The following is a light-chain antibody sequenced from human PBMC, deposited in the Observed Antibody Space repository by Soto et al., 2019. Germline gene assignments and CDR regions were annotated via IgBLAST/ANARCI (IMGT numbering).Light chain of an antibody. V-gene: IGKV3-11*01. CDR2: DAS. CDR1: QSVSRY. J-gene: IGKJ4*01. Sequence: EIVLTQSPATLSLSPGERATLSCRASQSVSRYLAWYQQKPGQAPRLLIYDASSRATGIPDKFSGSGSGTDFTLTISSLEPEDFAVYYCQQRSKWPLTFGGGTKVEI. CDR3: QQRSKWPLT.